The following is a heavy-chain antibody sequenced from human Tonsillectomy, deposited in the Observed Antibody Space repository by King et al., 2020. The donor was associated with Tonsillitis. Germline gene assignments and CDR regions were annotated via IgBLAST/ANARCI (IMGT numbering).Heavy chain of an antibody. V-gene: IGHV3-30*18. Sequence: VQLVESGGGVVQPGRSLRLSCAASGFTFSSYGMHWVRQAPGKGLEWVAVISYDGSNKYYADSVKGRFTISRDNYKNTLYLQKNSLRAEDTAVYYCAKGSYGYGFREPFYYYSYGMDVGGRGPRSPSPQ. CDR2: ISYDGSNK. CDR3: AKGSYGYGFREPFYYYSYGMDV. J-gene: IGHJ6*01. D-gene: IGHD5-18*01. CDR1: GFTFSSYG.